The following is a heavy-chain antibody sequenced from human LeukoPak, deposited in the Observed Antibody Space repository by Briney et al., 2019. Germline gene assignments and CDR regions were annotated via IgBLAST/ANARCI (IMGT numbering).Heavy chain of an antibody. J-gene: IGHJ4*02. D-gene: IGHD4-23*01. CDR1: GFTFNTYA. V-gene: IGHV3-30-3*01. Sequence: GVTLRLSCAASGFTFNTYAMHWVRQAPGKGREGVAVLSYDGSKKHYAESVKGRYTISRDNSKSTLYLHKNSLRAEDTAVYYCARESTVVTTGDYWGQGTLVTVSS. CDR2: LSYDGSKK. CDR3: ARESTVVTTGDY.